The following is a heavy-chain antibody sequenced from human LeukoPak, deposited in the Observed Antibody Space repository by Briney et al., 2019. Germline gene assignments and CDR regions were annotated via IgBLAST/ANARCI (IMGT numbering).Heavy chain of an antibody. D-gene: IGHD2-2*01. V-gene: IGHV1-24*01. CDR3: ATGFYCSSTSCPFENP. CDR2: FDPEDGET. J-gene: IGHJ5*02. CDR1: GYTLTELS. Sequence: GASVKVSCKVSGYTLTELSMHWVRQAPGEGLEWMGGFDPEDGETIYAQKFQGRVTMTEDTSTDTAYMELSGLRSEDTAVYYCATGFYCSSTSCPFENPWGQGTLVTVSS.